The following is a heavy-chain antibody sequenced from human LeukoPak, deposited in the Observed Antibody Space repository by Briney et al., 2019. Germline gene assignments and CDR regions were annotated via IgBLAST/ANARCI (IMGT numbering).Heavy chain of an antibody. V-gene: IGHV4-4*07. CDR2: IYISGST. CDR3: ARGLVGTTYYFDY. J-gene: IGHJ4*02. Sequence: SETLSLTCTVSGGSISSYYWSWIRQPAGKGLEWIGRIYISGSTSYNPSLKSRVTMSVDTSKNQFPLKLRSVTAADTAVYYCARGLVGTTYYFDYWGQGTLVTFSS. D-gene: IGHD1-26*01. CDR1: GGSISSYY.